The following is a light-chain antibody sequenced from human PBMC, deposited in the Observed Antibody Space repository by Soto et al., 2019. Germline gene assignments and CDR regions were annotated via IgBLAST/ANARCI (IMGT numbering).Light chain of an antibody. CDR3: STYTGSNTPYV. CDR1: TSDIGNYNY. Sequence: QSALTQPASVSGSPGQSISISCTGATSDIGNYNYFSWYQQHPGKAPKLTIYQVSNRPSGVSNRFSGSKSGNTASLTISGLQADDEADYYCSTYTGSNTPYVFGTGTKLTVL. J-gene: IGLJ1*01. CDR2: QVS. V-gene: IGLV2-14*01.